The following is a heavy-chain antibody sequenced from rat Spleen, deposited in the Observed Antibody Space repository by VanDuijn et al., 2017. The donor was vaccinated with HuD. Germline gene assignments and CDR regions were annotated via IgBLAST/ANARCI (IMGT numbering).Heavy chain of an antibody. CDR1: GFTFSNYG. CDR2: ISPSGGST. CDR3: TSHGARVSRFAY. D-gene: IGHD1-4*01. V-gene: IGHV5-19*01. Sequence: EVRLVESGGLLVQPGRSLKLSCAASGFTFSNYGMHWIRQAPTKGLEWVASISPSGGSTYYRDSVKGRFTISRDNAKSTLYLQMDSLRSEDTATYYCTSHGARVSRFAYWVQGTLVTVSS. J-gene: IGHJ3*01.